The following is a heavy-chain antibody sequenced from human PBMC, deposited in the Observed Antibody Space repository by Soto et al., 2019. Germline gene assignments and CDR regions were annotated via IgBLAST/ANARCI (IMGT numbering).Heavy chain of an antibody. D-gene: IGHD6-19*01. V-gene: IGHV3-21*01. CDR3: ATAVTGTDAFDI. CDR1: GFTFSSYR. J-gene: IGHJ3*02. CDR2: ISSSSSDI. Sequence: EVQLVESGGGLVKPGGSLRLSCAASGFTFSSYRMNWVRQAPGKGLEWVSSISSSSSDIYYADSMKGRFTISRDNAKNSLHLQMNSLRAEDTAVYYCATAVTGTDAFDIWGQGTMVTVSS.